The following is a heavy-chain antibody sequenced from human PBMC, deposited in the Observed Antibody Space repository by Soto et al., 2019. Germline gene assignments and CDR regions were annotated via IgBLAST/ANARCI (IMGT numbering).Heavy chain of an antibody. Sequence: EVQLLESGGGLEHPGGSLRLSCVASGFTFASYALSWVRQSPGKGLEWVSAITISGDVTMYADSVNGRFTISRDTSRNTLYLQMNSLRADDTAVYYCAKGGWSTYFDLWGRGTLVTVSS. CDR2: ITISGDVT. CDR3: AKGGWSTYFDL. V-gene: IGHV3-23*01. CDR1: GFTFASYA. J-gene: IGHJ2*01. D-gene: IGHD6-19*01.